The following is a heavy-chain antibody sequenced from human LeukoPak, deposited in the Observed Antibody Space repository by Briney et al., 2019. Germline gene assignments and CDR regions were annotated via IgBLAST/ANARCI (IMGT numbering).Heavy chain of an antibody. D-gene: IGHD6-6*01. J-gene: IGHJ4*02. CDR2: ISYDGSNK. V-gene: IGHV3-30-3*01. CDR3: ARDGPSLGQLVAAGFDY. CDR1: GFTFSSYA. Sequence: GGSLRLSCAASGFTFSSYAMHWVRQAPGKGLEWVAVISYDGSNKYYADSVKGRFTISRDNSKNTLYLQMNSLRAEDTAVYYCARDGPSLGQLVAAGFDYWAREPWSPSPQ.